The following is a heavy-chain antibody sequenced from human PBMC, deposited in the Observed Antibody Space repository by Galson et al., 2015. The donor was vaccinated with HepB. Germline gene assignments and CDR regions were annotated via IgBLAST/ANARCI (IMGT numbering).Heavy chain of an antibody. D-gene: IGHD2-2*01. V-gene: IGHV3-33*06. J-gene: IGHJ4*02. CDR3: AKDGHITSWYYFDY. CDR2: IWSDGVNK. CDR1: GFTFNSND. Sequence: SLRLSCAASGFTFNSNDMHWVRQAPGKGLEWVAVIWSDGVNKYYADSVKGRFTISRDDSKNTLFLHINSLRAEDTAVYYCAKDGHITSWYYFDYWGQGTLVTVSS.